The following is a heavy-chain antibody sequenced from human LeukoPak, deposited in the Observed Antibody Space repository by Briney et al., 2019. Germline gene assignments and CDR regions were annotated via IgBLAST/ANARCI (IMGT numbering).Heavy chain of an antibody. CDR1: GYTFTSYG. Sequence: ASVKVSCKASGYTFTSYGISWVRQAPGQGLEWMGWISAYNGNTNYAQKLQGRVTMTTDISTSTAYMELRSLRSDDTAVYYCARTTAAAGTKYYFDYWGQGTLVTVSS. D-gene: IGHD6-13*01. V-gene: IGHV1-18*01. CDR3: ARTTAAAGTKYYFDY. CDR2: ISAYNGNT. J-gene: IGHJ4*02.